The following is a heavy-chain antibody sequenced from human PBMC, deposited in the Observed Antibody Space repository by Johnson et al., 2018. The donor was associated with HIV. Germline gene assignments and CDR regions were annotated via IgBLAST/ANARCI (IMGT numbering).Heavy chain of an antibody. CDR3: AKASIAVRSAFDI. CDR1: GFTFSSYG. J-gene: IGHJ3*02. Sequence: QVQLVESGGGVVQPGRSLRLSCAASGFTFSSYGMHWVRQAPGKGLEWVAVIWYGGSNKLYADYVKGRFTISRDESKNTLYLEMNSLKAEDTAVYYCAKASIAVRSAFDIWGQGTMVTVSS. V-gene: IGHV3-33*03. D-gene: IGHD6-6*01. CDR2: IWYGGSNK.